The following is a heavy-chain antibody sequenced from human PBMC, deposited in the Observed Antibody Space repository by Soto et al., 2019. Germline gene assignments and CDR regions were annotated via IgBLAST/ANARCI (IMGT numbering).Heavy chain of an antibody. Sequence: SETLSLTCAVSGGSISSSNWWSWVRQPPGKGLEWIGEIYHSGSTNYNPSLKSRVTISVDKSKNQFSLKLSSVTAADTAVYYCARVGPWVPYYYDSSPYTFENWFDPWGQGLLVTVSS. J-gene: IGHJ5*02. D-gene: IGHD3-22*01. CDR1: GGSISSSNW. CDR3: ARVGPWVPYYYDSSPYTFENWFDP. CDR2: IYHSGST. V-gene: IGHV4-4*02.